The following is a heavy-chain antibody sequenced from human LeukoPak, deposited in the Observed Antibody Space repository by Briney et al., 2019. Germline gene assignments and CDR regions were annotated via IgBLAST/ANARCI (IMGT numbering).Heavy chain of an antibody. CDR2: IIPILGIA. J-gene: IGHJ6*03. CDR3: AKDTDIVATIYYYYYMDV. D-gene: IGHD5-12*01. CDR1: GGTFSSYA. V-gene: IGHV1-69*04. Sequence: ASVKVSCKASGGTFSSYAISWVRQAPGQGLEWMGRIIPILGIANYAQKFQGRVTITADKSTSTAYMELSSLRSEDTAVYYCAKDTDIVATIYYYYYMDVWGKGTTVTVSS.